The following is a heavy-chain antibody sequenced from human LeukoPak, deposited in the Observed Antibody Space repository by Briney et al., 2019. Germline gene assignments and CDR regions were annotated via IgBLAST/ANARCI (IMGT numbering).Heavy chain of an antibody. CDR3: ARHGSYGDVADY. D-gene: IGHD4-17*01. Sequence: PSEALSVTCTVSGGSISSYYWSWIRQPPGRGLEWIGYIYYSGGTNYNPSLKSRVTISVDTSKNQFPLKLRSVTAADTAVYYCARHGSYGDVADYWGQGTLVTVSS. CDR1: GGSISSYY. CDR2: IYYSGGT. V-gene: IGHV4-59*08. J-gene: IGHJ4*02.